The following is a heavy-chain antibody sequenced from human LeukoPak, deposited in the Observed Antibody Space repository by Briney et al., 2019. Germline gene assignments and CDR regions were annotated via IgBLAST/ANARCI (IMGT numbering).Heavy chain of an antibody. J-gene: IGHJ4*02. Sequence: GGTLRLSCAASGFTFSRNGMTWVRQAPGKGLEWVSAISGSGGNTYYADSVKGRFTISRDNSKNTLFLQMNSLRAEDSALYYCAKDPTDFDSSGQTYFDYWGQGTLVTVSS. CDR3: AKDPTDFDSSGQTYFDY. V-gene: IGHV3-23*01. CDR2: ISGSGGNT. D-gene: IGHD3-22*01. CDR1: GFTFSRNG.